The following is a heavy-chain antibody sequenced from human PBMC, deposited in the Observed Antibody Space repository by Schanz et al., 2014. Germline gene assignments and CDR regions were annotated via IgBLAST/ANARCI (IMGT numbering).Heavy chain of an antibody. D-gene: IGHD3-10*01. J-gene: IGHJ4*02. CDR1: GFSFSSYG. CDR3: ARANYRRKINFDY. V-gene: IGHV3-33*08. Sequence: ADLVESGGGLIQRGESLRLSCSASGFSFSSYGMHWVRQAPGKGLEWVAVIWYDENNKYYADSVKGRFTMSRDNSKNTLYLQMNSLRAEDTAVYYCARANYRRKINFDYWGRGTLVTVSS. CDR2: IWYDENNK.